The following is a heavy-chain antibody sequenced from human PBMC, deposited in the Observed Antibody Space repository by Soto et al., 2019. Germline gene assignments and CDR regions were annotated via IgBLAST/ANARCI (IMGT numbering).Heavy chain of an antibody. CDR3: AKGGASSLPFDY. D-gene: IGHD2-2*01. Sequence: PSETLSLTCTVSGGSISDYYWSWIRQPPGKGLEWIGYIYYSGNTNYNPSLKSRVTMSVDTSKNQFSLNLSSVSAVDTAVFYCAKGGASSLPFDYWGQGTLVTVSS. J-gene: IGHJ4*02. CDR1: GGSISDYY. CDR2: IYYSGNT. V-gene: IGHV4-59*01.